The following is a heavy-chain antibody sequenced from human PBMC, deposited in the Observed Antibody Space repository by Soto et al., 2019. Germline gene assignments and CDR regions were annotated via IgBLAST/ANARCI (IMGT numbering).Heavy chain of an antibody. J-gene: IGHJ4*02. CDR1: GYTFTSYG. Sequence: QVQLVQSVAEVKKPGASVKVSCKASGYTFTSYGISWVRQAPGQGLEWMGWISAYNGNTNYAQKLQGRVTMTTDTSTSTAYMELRSLRSDDTAVYYCARNLGYCSSTSCYTRYFDYWGQGTLVTVSS. V-gene: IGHV1-18*01. D-gene: IGHD2-2*02. CDR3: ARNLGYCSSTSCYTRYFDY. CDR2: ISAYNGNT.